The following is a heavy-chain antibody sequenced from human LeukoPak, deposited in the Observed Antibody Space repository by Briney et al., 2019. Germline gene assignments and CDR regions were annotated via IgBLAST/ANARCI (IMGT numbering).Heavy chain of an antibody. CDR3: AELGITMIGGV. V-gene: IGHV3-30*02. Sequence: GGSLRLSCAASRFTFSNYGMHWVRQAPGKGLEWVGYIPFDGSNKYYADSVKGRFTIFRDNAKNSLYLQMNSLRAEDTAVYYCAELGITMIGGVWGKGTTVTISS. D-gene: IGHD3-10*02. CDR2: IPFDGSNK. CDR1: RFTFSNYG. J-gene: IGHJ6*04.